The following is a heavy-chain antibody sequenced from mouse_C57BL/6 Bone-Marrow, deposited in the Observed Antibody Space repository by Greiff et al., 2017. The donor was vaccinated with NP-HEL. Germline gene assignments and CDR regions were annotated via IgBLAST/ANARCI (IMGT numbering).Heavy chain of an antibody. CDR3: ARGGGGNWYFDG. Sequence: VQLQQSGAELVRPGSSVKMSCKTSGYTFTSYGINWVKQRPGQGLEWIGDIYIGNGCTEYNEKFKGKATLTSDTSSSTAYMQLSSLTAEDSAVDVGARGGGGNWYFDGWGTGTTVTVSS. J-gene: IGHJ1*03. CDR1: GYTFTSYG. V-gene: IGHV1-58*01. CDR2: IYIGNGCT.